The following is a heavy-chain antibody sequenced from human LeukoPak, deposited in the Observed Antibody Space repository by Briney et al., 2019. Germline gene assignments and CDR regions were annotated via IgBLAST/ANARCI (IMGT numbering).Heavy chain of an antibody. V-gene: IGHV3-74*01. J-gene: IGHJ4*02. D-gene: IGHD6-6*01. CDR2: INTIGSST. Sequence: GGSLRLSCAASGFTFSSYWMHWVRQAPGKGLVWVSRINTIGSSTSYADSVKGRSTISRDNAKNTLYLQMNSLRAEDTAVYYCARDQVGNFEYSSPDADCWGQGTLVTVSS. CDR3: ARDQVGNFEYSSPDADC. CDR1: GFTFSSYW.